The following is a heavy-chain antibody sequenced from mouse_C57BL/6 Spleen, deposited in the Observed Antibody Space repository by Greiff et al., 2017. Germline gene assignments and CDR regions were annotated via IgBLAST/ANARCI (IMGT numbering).Heavy chain of an antibody. CDR1: GYAFSSSW. Sequence: VQLQQSGPELVKPGASVKISCKASGYAFSSSWMNWVKQRPGKGLEWIGRIYPGDGDTNYNGKFKGKATLTADKSSSTAYMQLSSLTSEDSAVYFCARRYGSSPYYFDYWGQGTTLTVSS. V-gene: IGHV1-82*01. CDR2: IYPGDGDT. J-gene: IGHJ2*01. D-gene: IGHD1-1*01. CDR3: ARRYGSSPYYFDY.